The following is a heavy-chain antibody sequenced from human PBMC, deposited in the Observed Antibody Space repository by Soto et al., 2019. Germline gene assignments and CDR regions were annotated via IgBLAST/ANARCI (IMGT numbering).Heavy chain of an antibody. J-gene: IGHJ4*02. CDR3: AKALGELSPESYDH. Sequence: QVQLVESGGGVVQPGRSLRLSCAASGFTFSDYGMHWVRQAPGKGLEWVAIISYDGSNQYYADSVKGRFTISRDNSKNTLYLKMNSLRPEDTAVYYCAKALGELSPESYDHWGQAVLVTVSP. D-gene: IGHD3-16*02. V-gene: IGHV3-30*18. CDR2: ISYDGSNQ. CDR1: GFTFSDYG.